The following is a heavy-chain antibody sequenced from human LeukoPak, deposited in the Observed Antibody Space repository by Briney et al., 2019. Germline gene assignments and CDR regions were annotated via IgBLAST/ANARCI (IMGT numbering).Heavy chain of an antibody. CDR2: IYSDGST. CDR1: GFTVSSNY. J-gene: IGHJ4*02. V-gene: IGHV3-53*01. Sequence: GGSLRLSCAASGFTVSSNYMSWVRQAPGKGLQWVSVIYSDGSTYYADSVRGRFTISRDNSKNTLYLQMNSLRAEDTAVYYCARGQEMATILGYFDYWGQGTMVTVSS. CDR3: ARGQEMATILGYFDY. D-gene: IGHD5-24*01.